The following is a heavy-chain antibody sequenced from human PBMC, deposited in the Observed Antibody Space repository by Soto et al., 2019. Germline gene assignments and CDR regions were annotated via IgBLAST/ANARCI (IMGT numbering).Heavy chain of an antibody. V-gene: IGHV2-5*02. CDR1: GFSLSTSGVG. CDR2: IYWDDDK. Sequence: QITLNESGPTVVRPTETLTLTCTFSGFSLSTSGVGVGWIRQSPGKAPEGRALIYWDDDKRYSESLKSRLTITKDTAKNQVVLTTAKLDPADTATYYCAHRVLRTVFGLVTTTAIYFDFWGPGTPVAVSS. D-gene: IGHD3-3*01. J-gene: IGHJ4*02. CDR3: AHRVLRTVFGLVTTTAIYFDF.